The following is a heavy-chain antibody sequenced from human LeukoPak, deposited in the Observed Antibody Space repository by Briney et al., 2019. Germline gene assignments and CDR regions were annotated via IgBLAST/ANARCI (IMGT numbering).Heavy chain of an antibody. CDR2: IYSGGST. CDR3: ARGGGSGSYYKFDY. D-gene: IGHD3-10*01. Sequence: GGSLRLSCAASGFTVSSNYMSWVRQAPEPGLEWVSVIYSGGSTYYADSVKGRFTISRDNSKNTLYLQMYSLRAEDTAVYYCARGGGSGSYYKFDYWGQGTLVTVSS. V-gene: IGHV3-66*02. J-gene: IGHJ4*02. CDR1: GFTVSSNY.